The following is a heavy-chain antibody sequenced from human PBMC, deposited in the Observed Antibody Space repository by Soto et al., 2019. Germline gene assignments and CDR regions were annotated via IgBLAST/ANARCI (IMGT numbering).Heavy chain of an antibody. Sequence: ASVKVSCKASGGTFSSYAISWVRQAPGQGLEWMGGIIPIFGTANYAQKFQGRVTITADKSTSTAYMELSSLRSEDTAVYYCARSFARGSLGDYYYYGMDVWGQGTTVTVSS. J-gene: IGHJ6*02. CDR1: GGTFSSYA. CDR2: IIPIFGTA. V-gene: IGHV1-69*06. CDR3: ARSFARGSLGDYYYYGMDV. D-gene: IGHD2-15*01.